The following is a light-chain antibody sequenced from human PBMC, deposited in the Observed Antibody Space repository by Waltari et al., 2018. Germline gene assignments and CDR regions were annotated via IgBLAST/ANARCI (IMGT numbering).Light chain of an antibody. CDR2: DVN. V-gene: IGLV2-23*02. CDR3: CSYAGSSVSV. CDR1: SSDVGNYNL. Sequence: QSALTQTATVSGSPGQSITISCTGSSSDVGNYNLVSWYQQHPGEAPKLIIYDVNKRPLGVSTRFSGSKSGNTASLTISGLQAADEADYYCCSYAGSSVSVFGGGTKVTVL. J-gene: IGLJ3*02.